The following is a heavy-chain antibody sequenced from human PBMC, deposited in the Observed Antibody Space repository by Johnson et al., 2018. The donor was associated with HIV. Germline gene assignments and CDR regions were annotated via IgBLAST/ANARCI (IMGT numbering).Heavy chain of an antibody. CDR1: GFTFSSYA. CDR2: ISGSGGST. Sequence: DVQVVESGGGLVQPGGSLRLSCAASGFTFSSYAMSWVRQAPGKGLEWVSAISGSGGSTYYADSVKGRFTISRDKSKSTMYLQMNSLRAEDTAVYYCAKDRRCSSTGCYDAFDIWGQGTMVTVSS. J-gene: IGHJ3*02. V-gene: IGHV3-23*04. CDR3: AKDRRCSSTGCYDAFDI. D-gene: IGHD2-2*01.